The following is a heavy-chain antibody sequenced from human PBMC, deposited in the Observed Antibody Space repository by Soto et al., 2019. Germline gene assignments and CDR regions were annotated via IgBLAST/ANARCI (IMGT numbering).Heavy chain of an antibody. V-gene: IGHV3-48*01. Sequence: EVQLVESGGGLVQPGGSLRLSCATSGFILSDCAMNWVRQAPGKGLEWVSYISSSSSVIDYADSVKGRFTVSRDNASNSLYLQMNSRRAEDTAVYYCARDLSWGSNWYYYMDVWGKGTTVTVSS. J-gene: IGHJ6*03. D-gene: IGHD7-27*01. CDR1: GFILSDCA. CDR2: ISSSSSVI. CDR3: ARDLSWGSNWYYYMDV.